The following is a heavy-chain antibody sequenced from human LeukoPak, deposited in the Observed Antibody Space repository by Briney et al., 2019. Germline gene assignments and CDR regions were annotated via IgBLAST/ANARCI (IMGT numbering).Heavy chain of an antibody. J-gene: IGHJ4*02. CDR2: IYYSGST. V-gene: IGHV4-39*07. D-gene: IGHD2-2*01. CDR3: ARRHKSSWGLGDKKYYFDY. Sequence: SETLSLTCTVSGGSISSSSYYWGWIRQPPGKGLEWIGSIYYSGSTYYNPSLKSRVTISVDTSKNQFSLKLSSVTAADTAVYYCARRHKSSWGLGDKKYYFDYWGQGTLVTVSS. CDR1: GGSISSSSYY.